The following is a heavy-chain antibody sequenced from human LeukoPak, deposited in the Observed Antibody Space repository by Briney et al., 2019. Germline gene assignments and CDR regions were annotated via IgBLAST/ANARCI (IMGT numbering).Heavy chain of an antibody. J-gene: IGHJ4*02. V-gene: IGHV3-11*04. CDR2: ISSSGSTR. CDR3: ARGIGSSTWPLAL. CDR1: GFTFSDYY. Sequence: GGSLRLSCAGSGFTFSDYYMNWIRQTPGKGLEWVSYISSSGSTRYYADSVKGRFTISRDNAKNSLYLQLNSLRAEDTAVYYCARGIGSSTWPLALWGQGTLVTVSS. D-gene: IGHD6-13*01.